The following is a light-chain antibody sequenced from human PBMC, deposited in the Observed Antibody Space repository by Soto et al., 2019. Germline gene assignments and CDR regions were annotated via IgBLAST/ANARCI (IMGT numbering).Light chain of an antibody. Sequence: EIVLTQSPGTLSLSPGERATLSCRASQTVGGDYLAWYQQKPGQPPRLLIDDASRRATGIPDRFSGDGSGTDFTLTISRLGPEDFAVYYCQQCATAPLTFGGGTTVEI. CDR3: QQCATAPLT. CDR2: DAS. J-gene: IGKJ4*01. CDR1: QTVGGDY. V-gene: IGKV3-20*01.